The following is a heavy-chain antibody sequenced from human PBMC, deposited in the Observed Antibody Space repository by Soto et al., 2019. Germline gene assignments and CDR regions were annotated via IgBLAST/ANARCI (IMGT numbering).Heavy chain of an antibody. CDR1: GFTFSSYW. CDR3: AKGYCSGGSCYSEYYYGMDV. CDR2: ISGSGGST. D-gene: IGHD2-15*01. J-gene: IGHJ6*02. V-gene: IGHV3-23*01. Sequence: GGSLRLSCAASGFTFSSYWMSWVRQAPGKGLGWVSAISGSGGSTYYADSVKGRFTISRDNSKNTLYLQMNSLRAEDTAVYYCAKGYCSGGSCYSEYYYGMDVWGQGTTVTVS.